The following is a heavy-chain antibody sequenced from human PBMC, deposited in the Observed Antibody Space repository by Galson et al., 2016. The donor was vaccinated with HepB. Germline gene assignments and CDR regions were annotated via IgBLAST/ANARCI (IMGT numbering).Heavy chain of an antibody. D-gene: IGHD6-6*01. J-gene: IGHJ4*02. Sequence: SLRLSCAVSGFTFSQYWMSWVRQAPGKGLEWVANIKQGGSEKYYVDSVKGRFTISRDNTKSSLYLQIDSLRVEDTAVYYCARVHSSWYYFDSWGRGTLVTVSS. V-gene: IGHV3-7*01. CDR1: GFTFSQYW. CDR2: IKQGGSEK. CDR3: ARVHSSWYYFDS.